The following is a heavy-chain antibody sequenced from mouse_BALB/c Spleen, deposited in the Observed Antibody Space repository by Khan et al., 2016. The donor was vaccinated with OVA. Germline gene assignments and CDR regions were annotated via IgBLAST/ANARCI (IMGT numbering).Heavy chain of an antibody. CDR1: GFSLSRYS. CDR3: ARAYYRYDGYYAMDY. J-gene: IGHJ4*01. D-gene: IGHD2-14*01. CDR2: IWGGGST. V-gene: IGHV2-6-4*01. Sequence: VQGVESGPGLVAPSQSLSITCTVSGFSLSRYSVHWVRQPPGKDLEWLGMIWGGGSTDYNSALKSRLSISKDNSKSQVFLKMNSLQTDDTAMYYCARAYYRYDGYYAMDYWGQGTSVTVSS.